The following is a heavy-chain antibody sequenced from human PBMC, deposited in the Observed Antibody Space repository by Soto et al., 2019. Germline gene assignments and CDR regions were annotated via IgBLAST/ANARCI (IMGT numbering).Heavy chain of an antibody. Sequence: QVQLVQSGGDLKKPGASVKVSCTTSGYNFTRSAITWVRQAPGEGLEWMGWISAKHGTTTYGQKFRDRLTMTTDTSTATAYMELRGLRSDDTAVYYCARGPSFGSGSYLLDWGQGTLVTVSA. CDR2: ISAKHGTT. V-gene: IGHV1-18*01. CDR3: ARGPSFGSGSYLLD. J-gene: IGHJ4*02. CDR1: GYNFTRSA. D-gene: IGHD3-10*01.